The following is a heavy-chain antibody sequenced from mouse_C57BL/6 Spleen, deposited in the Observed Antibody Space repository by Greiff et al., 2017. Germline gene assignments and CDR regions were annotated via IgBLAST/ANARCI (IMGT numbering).Heavy chain of an antibody. V-gene: IGHV1-42*01. J-gene: IGHJ1*03. Sequence: VQLQQSGPELVKPGASVKISCKASGYSFTGYYMNWVKQSPEKSLEWIGEINPSTGGTTYNQKFKAKATLTVDKSSSPAYMQLKSLTSEDSAVYYCASGSSYGYIDVWGTGTTVTVSS. CDR2: INPSTGGT. CDR1: GYSFTGYY. D-gene: IGHD1-1*01. CDR3: ASGSSYGYIDV.